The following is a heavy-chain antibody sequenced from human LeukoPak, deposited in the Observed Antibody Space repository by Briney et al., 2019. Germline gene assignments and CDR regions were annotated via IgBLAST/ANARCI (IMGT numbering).Heavy chain of an antibody. CDR3: ARLLGTEPDYYYYGMDV. D-gene: IGHD1-14*01. J-gene: IGHJ6*02. CDR2: ISYDGSNK. CDR1: GFTFSSYA. Sequence: GRSLRLSCAASGFTFSSYAMHWVRQAPGQGLEWVAVISYDGSNKYYADSVKGRFTISRDNSKNTLYLQMNSLRAEDTAVYYCARLLGTEPDYYYYGMDVWGQGTTVTVSS. V-gene: IGHV3-30-3*01.